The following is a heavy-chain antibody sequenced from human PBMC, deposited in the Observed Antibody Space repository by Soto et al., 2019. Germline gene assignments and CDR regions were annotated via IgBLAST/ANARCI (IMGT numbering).Heavy chain of an antibody. V-gene: IGHV4-34*01. CDR2: INHSGST. CDR3: ARGTVRALDY. J-gene: IGHJ4*02. CDR1: GGSFSGYY. Sequence: QVQLQQWGAGLLKPSETLSLTCAVYGGSFSGYYWSWIRQPPWKGLEWIGEINHSGSTNYNPSLKSRVTISVDTSKNQFPLKLSSVTAADTAVYYCARGTVRALDYWGQGTLVTVSS. D-gene: IGHD3-10*01.